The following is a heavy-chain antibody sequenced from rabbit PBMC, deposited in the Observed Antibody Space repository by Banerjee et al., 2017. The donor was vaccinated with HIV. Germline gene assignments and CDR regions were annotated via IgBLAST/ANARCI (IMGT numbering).Heavy chain of an antibody. D-gene: IGHD4-1*01. V-gene: IGHV1S40*01. Sequence: QSLEESGGDLVKPEGSLILTCKASGFDLSGSYYICWVRQAPGKGLEWIACIYAGSSGSTHYASWAKGRFTISKTSSTTVTLQMTSLTAADTATYFCARDLAGVIGWNFGLWGQGTLVTVS. J-gene: IGHJ3*01. CDR3: ARDLAGVIGWNFGL. CDR1: GFDLSGSYY. CDR2: IYAGSSGST.